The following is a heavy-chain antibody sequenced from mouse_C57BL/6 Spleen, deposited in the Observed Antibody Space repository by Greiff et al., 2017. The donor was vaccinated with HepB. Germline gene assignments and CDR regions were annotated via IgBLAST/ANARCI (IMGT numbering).Heavy chain of an antibody. CDR2: IDPSDSET. J-gene: IGHJ3*01. V-gene: IGHV1-52*01. D-gene: IGHD4-1*01. CDR1: GYTFTSYW. Sequence: QVQLQQPGAELVRPGSSVKLSCKASGYTFTSYWMHWVKQRPIQGLEWIGNIDPSDSETHYNQKFKDKATLTVDKSSSTAYMQLSSLTSEDSAVYYCASGGLGPPFAYWGQGTLVTVSA. CDR3: ASGGLGPPFAY.